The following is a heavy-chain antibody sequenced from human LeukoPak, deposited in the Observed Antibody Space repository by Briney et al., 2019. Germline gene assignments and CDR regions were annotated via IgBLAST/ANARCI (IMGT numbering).Heavy chain of an antibody. V-gene: IGHV3-7*03. CDR2: IEADGSKK. CDR3: VRDENYHAETIYYDVFSV. J-gene: IGHJ3*01. D-gene: IGHD3-22*01. CDR1: GFTFSSYV. Sequence: GGSLRLSCAASGFTFSSYVMHWVRQAPGKGLEWVANIEADGSKKKYADSVKGRFSVSRDNAKNSLYLLMSSLRVEDTSIYYCVRDENYHAETIYYDVFSVWGQGTKVTVSA.